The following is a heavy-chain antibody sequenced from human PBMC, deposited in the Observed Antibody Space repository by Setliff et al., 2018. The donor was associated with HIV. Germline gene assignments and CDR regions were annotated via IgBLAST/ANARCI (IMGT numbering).Heavy chain of an antibody. V-gene: IGHV4-34*01. J-gene: IGHJ6*03. Sequence: SETLSLTCSVSGVSISNYYWSWIRQPPGKGLEWIGEINHSGSTHYNPSLKSRFTISVDTSKNQFSLKVNSVTAADTAVYYCARGARLLAGYSDRWDYYYMAVWGKGTTVTVSS. CDR3: ARGARLLAGYSDRWDYYYMAV. CDR2: INHSGST. D-gene: IGHD6-13*01. CDR1: GVSISNYY.